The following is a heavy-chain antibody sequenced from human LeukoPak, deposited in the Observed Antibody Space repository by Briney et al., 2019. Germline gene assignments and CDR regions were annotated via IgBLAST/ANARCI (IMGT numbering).Heavy chain of an antibody. CDR2: ISAYNGNT. J-gene: IGHJ5*02. Sequence: GASVKASCKASGYTFTSYGISWVRRAPGQGLEWMGWISAYNGNTNYAQKLQGRVTMTTDTSTSTAYMELRSLRSDDTAVYYCARVQWLVSKRFDPWGQGTLVTVSS. V-gene: IGHV1-18*01. CDR3: ARVQWLVSKRFDP. D-gene: IGHD6-19*01. CDR1: GYTFTSYG.